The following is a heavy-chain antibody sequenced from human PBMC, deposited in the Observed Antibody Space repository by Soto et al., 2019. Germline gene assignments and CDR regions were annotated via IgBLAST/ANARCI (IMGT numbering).Heavy chain of an antibody. CDR1: GGSISSSR. Sequence: AALSLTCTVSGGSISSSRWTWIRQPPGKGLEWIGYIYYSGSTNYNPSLKSRVTISVDTSKNQFSLKLTSVTAADTAVYYCARGVATIGPWGQGTLVTVSS. J-gene: IGHJ5*02. V-gene: IGHV4-59*01. CDR2: IYYSGST. D-gene: IGHD5-12*01. CDR3: ARGVATIGP.